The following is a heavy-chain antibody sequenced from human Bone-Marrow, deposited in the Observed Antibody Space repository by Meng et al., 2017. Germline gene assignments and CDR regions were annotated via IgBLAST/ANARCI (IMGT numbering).Heavy chain of an antibody. D-gene: IGHD1-26*01. J-gene: IGHJ4*02. CDR1: GFLFSSYW. Sequence: VQLVECGGGLVHPGGSLRLSCAASGFLFSSYWMHWARQAHGKGLVWVSRINSDGSSPSYADSVKGRFTISRDNAKNTLYLQMNSLRAEDTAVYYCASSPLLSYNYWGQGTLVTVSS. CDR3: ASSPLLSYNY. CDR2: INSDGSSP. V-gene: IGHV3-74*01.